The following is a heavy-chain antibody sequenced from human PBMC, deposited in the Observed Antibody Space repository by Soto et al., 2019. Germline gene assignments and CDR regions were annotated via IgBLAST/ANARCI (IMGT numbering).Heavy chain of an antibody. D-gene: IGHD1-26*01. CDR2: ISGTDPYM. V-gene: IGHV3-11*06. CDR3: ASDLVGASDSYGLDV. J-gene: IGHJ6*02. Sequence: PGGSLRLSCAASGFTFSDYYMSWVRQAPGKGLEWVSYISGTDPYMKYADAVRGRFTISRDNSKNRLYLQMNSLRAEDTAVYYCASDLVGASDSYGLDVWGQGTPVTVSS. CDR1: GFTFSDYY.